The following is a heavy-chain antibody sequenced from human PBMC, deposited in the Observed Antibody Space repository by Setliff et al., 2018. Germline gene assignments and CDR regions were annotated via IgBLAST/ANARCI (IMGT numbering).Heavy chain of an antibody. V-gene: IGHV1-8*02. Sequence: ASVKVSCKASGYTFTSYDINWVRQATGQGLEWMGWMNPNSGKTGYAQKFQGRVTMTRNTSISTAYMELSSLRSEDTAVYYCARLYYDYVWGSYRLYYYYGMDVWGQGTKVTVSS. CDR2: MNPNSGKT. CDR3: ARLYYDYVWGSYRLYYYYGMDV. CDR1: GYTFTSYD. D-gene: IGHD3-16*02. J-gene: IGHJ6*02.